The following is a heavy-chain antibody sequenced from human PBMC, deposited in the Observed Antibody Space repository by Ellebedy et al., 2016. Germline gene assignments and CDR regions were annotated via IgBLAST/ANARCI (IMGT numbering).Heavy chain of an antibody. V-gene: IGHV3-23*01. Sequence: GESLKISXAASGFTFKTYAMSWVRQAPGEGLEWVSTLSGSGPKTYYADSVQGRFTISRDNSKSTLYLQMNSLRAEDTAVYYCAKQETDGDYYFDLWGRGTLVTVSS. J-gene: IGHJ2*01. CDR3: AKQETDGDYYFDL. D-gene: IGHD2-21*01. CDR2: LSGSGPKT. CDR1: GFTFKTYA.